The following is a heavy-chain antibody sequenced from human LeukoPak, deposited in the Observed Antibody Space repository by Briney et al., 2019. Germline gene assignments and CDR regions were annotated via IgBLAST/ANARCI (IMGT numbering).Heavy chain of an antibody. V-gene: IGHV3-23*01. D-gene: IGHD3-22*01. CDR2: ISDNGGRT. CDR3: AADREGDPSAYYLV. Sequence: GGSLRLSCAASGFTFSGXAMSWVXQAPGKGLXWVSTISDNGGRTYYADSVKGRFTISRDNSKNTLFLQMNSLRAKDSAVYYCAADREGDPSAYYLVGGQGTLITVSS. J-gene: IGHJ4*02. CDR1: GFTFSGXA.